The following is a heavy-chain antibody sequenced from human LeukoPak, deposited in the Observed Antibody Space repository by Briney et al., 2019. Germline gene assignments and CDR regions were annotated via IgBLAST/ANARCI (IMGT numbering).Heavy chain of an antibody. J-gene: IGHJ4*02. V-gene: IGHV3-48*03. D-gene: IGHD5-12*01. CDR2: ISSSGSTI. Sequence: PGGSLRLSCAASGFTFSSYEMNWVRQAPGKGLEWVSYISSSGSTIYYADSVKGRFTISRDNAKNSLYLQMNSLRAEDTAVYYCARVRRLRGRAFDYWGQGTLVTVSS. CDR3: ARVRRLRGRAFDY. CDR1: GFTFSSYE.